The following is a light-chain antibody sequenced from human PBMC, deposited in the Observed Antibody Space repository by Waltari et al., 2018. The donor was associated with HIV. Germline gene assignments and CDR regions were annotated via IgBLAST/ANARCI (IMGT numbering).Light chain of an antibody. Sequence: SYELTQPPSVSVSPGQTASIPCSGDKLGDKYACWYQQKPGQSPVLVIYQDNERPSGIPERFSGSNSGNTATLTISGTQAMDEADYYCQAWDSSAWVFGGGTKLTVL. J-gene: IGLJ3*02. V-gene: IGLV3-1*01. CDR2: QDN. CDR3: QAWDSSAWV. CDR1: KLGDKY.